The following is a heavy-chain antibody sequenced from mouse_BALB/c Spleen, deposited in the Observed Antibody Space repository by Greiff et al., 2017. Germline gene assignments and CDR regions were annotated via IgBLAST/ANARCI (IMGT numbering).Heavy chain of an antibody. J-gene: IGHJ4*01. CDR1: GFSLTSYG. CDR2: IWSGGST. V-gene: IGHV2-2*02. Sequence: VKLQESGPGLVQPSQSLSITCTVSGFSLTSYGVHWVRQSPGKGLEWLGVIWSGGSTDYNAAFISRLSISKDNSKSQVFFKMNSLQANDTAIYYCARRNSLLRDYYAMDYWGQGTSVTVSS. D-gene: IGHD1-2*01. CDR3: ARRNSLLRDYYAMDY.